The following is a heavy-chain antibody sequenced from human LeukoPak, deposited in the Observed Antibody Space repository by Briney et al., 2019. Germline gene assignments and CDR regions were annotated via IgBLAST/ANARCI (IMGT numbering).Heavy chain of an antibody. J-gene: IGHJ4*02. CDR1: GFTFSSYS. CDR2: ISSSSSYI. Sequence: GGSLRLSCAASGFTFSSYSMNWVRQAPGKGLEWVSSISSSSSYIYYADSVKGRFTISRDNAKNSLYLQMNSLRAEDTAVYYCARLSGNYYRGFYFDYWGQGTLVTVSS. CDR3: ARLSGNYYRGFYFDY. D-gene: IGHD1-26*01. V-gene: IGHV3-21*01.